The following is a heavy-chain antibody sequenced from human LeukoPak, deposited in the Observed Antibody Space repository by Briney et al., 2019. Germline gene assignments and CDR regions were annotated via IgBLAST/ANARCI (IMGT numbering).Heavy chain of an antibody. Sequence: GGSLRLSCAASGFTFSSYIMNWVRQAPGKGLEWVSSISSSSSYIYYADSVKGRFTISRDNAKNSLYLQMNSLRAEDTAVYYCARDASRLAGGATTADYWGQGTLVTVSS. D-gene: IGHD1-26*01. V-gene: IGHV3-21*01. J-gene: IGHJ4*02. CDR2: ISSSSSYI. CDR1: GFTFSSYI. CDR3: ARDASRLAGGATTADY.